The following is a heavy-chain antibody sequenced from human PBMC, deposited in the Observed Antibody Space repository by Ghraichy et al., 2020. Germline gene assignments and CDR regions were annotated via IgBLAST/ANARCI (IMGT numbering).Heavy chain of an antibody. V-gene: IGHV4-4*07. CDR1: GGSIGGYY. CDR2: VYSSGST. CDR3: ARVWQSGITPHIFDI. J-gene: IGHJ3*02. D-gene: IGHD3-16*01. Sequence: SETLSLTCAVSGGSIGGYYWSWIRQPAGKGLEWIGRVYSSGSTNYNPSLKSLVTMSVDTSKNQFSLNLNSVTAADTAVYYCARVWQSGITPHIFDIWGQGTMVTVSS.